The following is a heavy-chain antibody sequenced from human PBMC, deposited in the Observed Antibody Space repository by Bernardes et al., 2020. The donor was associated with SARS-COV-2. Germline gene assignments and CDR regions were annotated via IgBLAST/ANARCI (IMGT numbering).Heavy chain of an antibody. CDR1: GGSISSSRYY. D-gene: IGHD5-12*01. J-gene: IGHJ4*02. V-gene: IGHV4-39*01. CDR3: ERRGEMATIAY. CDR2: IYYSGST. Sequence: SETLSLTCTVSGGSISSSRYYWGWIRQPPGKGLQWIGSIYYSGSTYYNPSLKSRVTISVDTSKNQFSLKLSSVTAADTAVYYCERRGEMATIAYWGQGTLVTVSS.